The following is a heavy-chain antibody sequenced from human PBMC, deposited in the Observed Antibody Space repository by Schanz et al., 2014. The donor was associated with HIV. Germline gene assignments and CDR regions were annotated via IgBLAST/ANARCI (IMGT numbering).Heavy chain of an antibody. CDR3: ARGFHFKTRDFDFDK. D-gene: IGHD2-21*01. Sequence: HVQLVESGGGVVQPGRSLRLSCAASGITFSSSVMHLVRQAPGKGLDWVAAMSHDGFSKYFADSVKGRFTISRDNAKNTLYLQLGSLRPDDTAMYYCARGFHFKTRDFDFDKWGRGTLVTVSS. CDR2: MSHDGFSK. CDR1: GITFSSSV. V-gene: IGHV3-30-3*01. J-gene: IGHJ4*02.